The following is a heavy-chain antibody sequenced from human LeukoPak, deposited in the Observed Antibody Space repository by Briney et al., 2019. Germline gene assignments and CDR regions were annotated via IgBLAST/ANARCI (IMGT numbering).Heavy chain of an antibody. J-gene: IGHJ4*02. CDR2: RYYCGTT. D-gene: IGHD5-18*01. V-gene: IGHV4-59*01. CDR1: GGSITSYY. CDR3: AMSRDTTMVSPAE. Sequence: SETLSLTCTVSGGSITSYYWSWVRQPPGQGLEWVGYRYYCGTTNYNPSLTSRVSISVDTSKNQLSLSLSSVTAADTAVYYCAMSRDTTMVSPAEGGEGTLVTVSS.